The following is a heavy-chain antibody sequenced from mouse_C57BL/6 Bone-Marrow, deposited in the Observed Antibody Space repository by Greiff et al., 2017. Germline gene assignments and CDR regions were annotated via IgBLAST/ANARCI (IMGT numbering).Heavy chain of an antibody. J-gene: IGHJ2*01. Sequence: QVQLKESGPGLVQPSQSLSITCTVSGFSLTSYGVHWVRQSPGKGLEWLGVIWSGGSTDYNAAFISRLSISKNNSKSQVFFKMNRLQADDTAIYYCARGDEVDYWGQGTTLTVSS. CDR2: IWSGGST. CDR1: GFSLTSYG. D-gene: IGHD3-3*01. V-gene: IGHV2-2*01. CDR3: ARGDEVDY.